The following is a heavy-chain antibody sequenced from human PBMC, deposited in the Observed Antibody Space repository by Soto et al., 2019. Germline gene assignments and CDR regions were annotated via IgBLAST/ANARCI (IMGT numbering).Heavy chain of an antibody. CDR2: ISYDGSNK. J-gene: IGHJ5*02. CDR1: GFTFSSYA. Sequence: GGTLRLYCAASGFTFSSYAMHWVRQAPGKGLEWVAVISYDGSNKYYADSVKGRFTISRDNSKNTLYLQMNSLRAEDTAVYYCARLSWFDPWGQGTLVTVSS. V-gene: IGHV3-30-3*01. CDR3: ARLSWFDP.